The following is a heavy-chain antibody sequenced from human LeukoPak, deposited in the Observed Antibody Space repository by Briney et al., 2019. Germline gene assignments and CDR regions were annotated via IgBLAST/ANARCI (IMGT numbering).Heavy chain of an antibody. CDR3: AKDIGSQYPSYGMDV. CDR2: ISGSGGST. J-gene: IGHJ6*02. Sequence: PGGSLRLSCAASGFTFSSYAMSWVRQAPGKGLEWVSTISGSGGSTYYADSVKGRFTISRDNSKNSLYLQMNSLRTEDTALYYCAKDIGSQYPSYGMDVWGQGTTVTVSS. V-gene: IGHV3-23*01. CDR1: GFTFSSYA. D-gene: IGHD2-2*01.